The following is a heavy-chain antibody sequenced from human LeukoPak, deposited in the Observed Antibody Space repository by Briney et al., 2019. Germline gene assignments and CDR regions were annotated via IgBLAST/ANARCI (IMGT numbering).Heavy chain of an antibody. CDR1: GGSFRGDYY. CDR3: ARAAWAYGNYVHAFDI. J-gene: IGHJ3*02. Sequence: SSETLSLTCTVSGGSFRGDYYWAWIRQPPRKGLEWIGRSYSGGRIYHNPSLKSRVSISIDTSNNDLSLKVTSVTAADTAGYYCARAAWAYGNYVHAFDIWGQGTVVTVSS. D-gene: IGHD4-11*01. V-gene: IGHV4-39*07. CDR2: SYSGGRI.